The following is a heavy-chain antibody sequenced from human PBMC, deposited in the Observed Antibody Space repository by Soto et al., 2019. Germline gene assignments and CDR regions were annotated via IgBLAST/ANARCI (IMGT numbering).Heavy chain of an antibody. V-gene: IGHV3-7*01. CDR2: IKHDGSEK. CDR3: ARKGGRRTYDYCYGMDV. Sequence: EVQLVESGGGLVQPGGSLRLSCTASGFTFSSYWISWVRQAPGKGLEWAANIKHDGSEKNYVDSVKCRFTISTDNAKNSVFLQMNSLRAEDTAVYYGARKGGRRTYDYCYGMDVWGQGTTVTVSS. J-gene: IGHJ6*02. CDR1: GFTFSSYW. D-gene: IGHD3-16*01.